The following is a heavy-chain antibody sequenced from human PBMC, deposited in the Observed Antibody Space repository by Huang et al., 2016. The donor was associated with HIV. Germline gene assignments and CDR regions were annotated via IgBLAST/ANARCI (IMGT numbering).Heavy chain of an antibody. V-gene: IGHV3-23*01. CDR1: GFTFSSYD. D-gene: IGHD6-19*01. CDR3: AKPSSGWYVSADAFDI. CDR2: VRCSGGCP. J-gene: IGHJ3*02. Sequence: EVQLLESGGGLVQPGGSLRSSCAASGFTFSSYDMGWVGQALGKGLDGVSAVRCSGGCPYYADSVKGRFTISRDNSKNTLYLEMKSMRADDTAVYDCAKPSSGWYVSADAFDIWGQGTMVTVSS.